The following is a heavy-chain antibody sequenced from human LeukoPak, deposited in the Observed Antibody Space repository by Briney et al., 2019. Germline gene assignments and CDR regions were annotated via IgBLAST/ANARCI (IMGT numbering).Heavy chain of an antibody. CDR1: GFSFNSYD. Sequence: GGSLRLSCGASGFSFNSYDMHWVRQVPGKGLEWVSAIGTGGDTYYADFVKGRFTISRENAKKSFYLEMNCLSAGDTAVYYCARDRGYDFWSGSFDLWGRGTLVTVSS. D-gene: IGHD3-3*01. CDR3: ARDRGYDFWSGSFDL. J-gene: IGHJ2*01. V-gene: IGHV3-13*01. CDR2: IGTGGDT.